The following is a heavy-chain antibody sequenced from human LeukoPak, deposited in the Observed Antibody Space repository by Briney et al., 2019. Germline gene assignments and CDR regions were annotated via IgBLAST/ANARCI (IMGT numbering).Heavy chain of an antibody. CDR2: IKQDGSEK. CDR3: AGGTGFIIKD. CDR1: GFTFSLYW. V-gene: IGHV3-7*03. Sequence: GSLRLSCAASGFTFSLYWRKWVGRAQGKGREWGANIKQDGSEKNYVDSVKGRFTISRDNAKNSLYLQMNNLRVEDTAMYYCAGGTGFIIKDWGQGTLVTVSS. D-gene: IGHD3-9*01. J-gene: IGHJ4*02.